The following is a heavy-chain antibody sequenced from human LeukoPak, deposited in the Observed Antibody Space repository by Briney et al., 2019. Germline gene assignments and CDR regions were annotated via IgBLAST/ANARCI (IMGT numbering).Heavy chain of an antibody. CDR3: ARVDTAMIDHDY. V-gene: IGHV1-69*13. CDR2: IIPIFGTA. Sequence: SVTVSCTASGGTFSSYAISWVRQAPGQGLEWMGGIIPIFGTANYAQKFQGRVTITADESTSTAYMELSSLRSEDTAVYYCARVDTAMIDHDYRGQGTLVTVSS. D-gene: IGHD5-18*01. CDR1: GGTFSSYA. J-gene: IGHJ4*02.